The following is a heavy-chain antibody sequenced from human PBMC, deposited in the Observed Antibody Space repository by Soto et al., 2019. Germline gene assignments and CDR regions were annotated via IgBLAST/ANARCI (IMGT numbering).Heavy chain of an antibody. CDR3: AKDHVVQIGSAVDY. CDR1: SGSISSYY. Sequence: ETLSLTCTVSSGSISSYYCSWIRQPPGKGLEWVSAISGSGGSTYYADSVKGRFTISRDNSKNTLYLQMNSLRAEDTAVYYCAKDHVVQIGSAVDYWGQGTLVTVSS. V-gene: IGHV3-23*01. CDR2: ISGSGGST. J-gene: IGHJ4*02. D-gene: IGHD2-21*01.